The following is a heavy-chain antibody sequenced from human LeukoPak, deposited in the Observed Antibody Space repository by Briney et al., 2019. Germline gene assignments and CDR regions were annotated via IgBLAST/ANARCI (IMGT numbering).Heavy chain of an antibody. D-gene: IGHD1-1*01. CDR3: TMEAIHYAFDI. V-gene: IGHV4-61*02. CDR1: GGSISSGSYF. Sequence: SQTLSLTCTVSGGSISSGSYFWSWIRQPAGKGLEWIGRINTRGSTNYNPSLKSRVTISVDTSKNQFSLKLSSVTAADTAVYYCTMEAIHYAFDIWGQGTMVTVSS. J-gene: IGHJ3*02. CDR2: INTRGST.